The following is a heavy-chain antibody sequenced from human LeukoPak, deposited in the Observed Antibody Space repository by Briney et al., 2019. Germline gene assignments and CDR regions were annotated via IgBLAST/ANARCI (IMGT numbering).Heavy chain of an antibody. CDR2: IDANNGDT. CDR3: ARDPSSVTLYFFDY. CDR1: GYTFRGNY. J-gene: IGHJ4*02. D-gene: IGHD4-11*01. Sequence: GASVKISCKACGYTFRGNYIHWLRQAPGQGLEWMGWIDANNGDTKSAQKFQGRVTMSRDTSISTAYMDLSSLSPDDAAVYYCARDPSSVTLYFFDYWGQGTLVTVSS. V-gene: IGHV1-2*02.